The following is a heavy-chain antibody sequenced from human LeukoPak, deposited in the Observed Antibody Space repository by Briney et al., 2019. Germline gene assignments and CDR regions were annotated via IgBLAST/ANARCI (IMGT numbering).Heavy chain of an antibody. V-gene: IGHV3-48*04. D-gene: IGHD3-9*01. CDR2: ISSSSSII. CDR1: GFTFSSYS. J-gene: IGHJ6*03. Sequence: GGSLRLSCAVSGFTFSSYSMNWVRQAPGKGLEWLSHISSSSSIIYYADSVKGRFTISRDNAKNSLYLQMNSLRAEDTAVYYCARVGGYDIIYYYYYMDVWGKGTTVTISS. CDR3: ARVGGYDIIYYYYYMDV.